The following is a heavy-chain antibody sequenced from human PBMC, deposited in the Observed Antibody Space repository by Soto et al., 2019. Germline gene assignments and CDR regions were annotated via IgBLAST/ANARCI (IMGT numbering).Heavy chain of an antibody. CDR3: ERDRADRGFDY. Sequence: QVQLEQSGAEVKKPGSSVTVSCKASGDRFTSYGISWVRQAPGQGLEWVGTVLPVLGTTNYAQKLRGRVIITADESTSTVYMELGSLRSDDTAIYYCERDRADRGFDYWGQGTLVTVSS. CDR1: GDRFTSYG. CDR2: VLPVLGTT. V-gene: IGHV1-69*18. J-gene: IGHJ4*02. D-gene: IGHD3-10*01.